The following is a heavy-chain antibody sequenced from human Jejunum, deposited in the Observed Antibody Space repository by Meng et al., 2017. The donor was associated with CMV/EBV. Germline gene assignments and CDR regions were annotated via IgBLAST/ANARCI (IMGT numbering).Heavy chain of an antibody. V-gene: IGHV3-74*01. D-gene: IGHD3-10*01. Sequence: FSFNNYWMHWVRQAPGKGLVWVARINRDGTLTTYADSVKGRFTFSRDNARATLYLQMNSLRGEDSAVYYCARGGVSDYYYYGLDVWGQGTTVTVSS. CDR1: FSFNNYW. CDR3: ARGGVSDYYYYGLDV. CDR2: INRDGTLT. J-gene: IGHJ6*02.